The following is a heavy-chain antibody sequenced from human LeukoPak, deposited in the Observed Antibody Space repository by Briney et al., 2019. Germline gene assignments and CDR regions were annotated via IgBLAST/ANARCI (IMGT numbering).Heavy chain of an antibody. CDR3: ARSVPYSSPSSN. J-gene: IGHJ4*02. CDR2: INPSTGDT. Sequence: GASVKVSCKASGYSFTGFYIQWMRQAPGQGLEWMGWINPSTGDTNSAPKFQGRITLTSDTSIRTAYMGISRLTSDDTAVYFCARSVPYSSPSSNWGQGTLVTVSP. CDR1: GYSFTGFY. D-gene: IGHD6-13*01. V-gene: IGHV1-2*02.